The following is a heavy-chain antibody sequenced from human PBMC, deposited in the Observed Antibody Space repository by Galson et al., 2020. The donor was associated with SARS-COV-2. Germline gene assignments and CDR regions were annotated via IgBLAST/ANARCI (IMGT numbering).Heavy chain of an antibody. CDR1: GFTFSSYA. V-gene: IGHV3-23*01. D-gene: IGHD3-10*01. CDR2: ISGSGGTT. Sequence: TGGSLRLSCAASGFTFSSYAMSWVRQAPGKGLEWVSAISGSGGTTYYADSVKGRFTISRDNSKNTLYLQMNSLRAEDTAVYYCAKDTTPWETYYYGSGMPHTDGFDYWGQGTLVTVSS. CDR3: AKDTTPWETYYYGSGMPHTDGFDY. J-gene: IGHJ4*02.